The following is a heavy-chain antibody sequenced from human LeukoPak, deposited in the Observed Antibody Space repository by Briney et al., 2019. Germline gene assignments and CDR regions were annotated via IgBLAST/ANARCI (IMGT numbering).Heavy chain of an antibody. CDR2: IYYSGST. D-gene: IGHD5-24*01. V-gene: IGHV4-39*07. J-gene: IGHJ5*02. Sequence: SETLSLTCTVSGGSISSSAYFWGWIRQPPGKGLEWIGTIYYSGSTYYNPSLKSRVTISVDSSKNQFSLRLSSVTAADTAVYYCARESLTWLQSRTSWFDPWGQGTLVTVSS. CDR3: ARESLTWLQSRTSWFDP. CDR1: GGSISSSAYF.